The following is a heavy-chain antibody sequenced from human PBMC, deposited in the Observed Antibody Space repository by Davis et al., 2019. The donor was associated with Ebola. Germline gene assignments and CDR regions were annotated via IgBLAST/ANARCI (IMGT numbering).Heavy chain of an antibody. CDR2: INHSGST. CDR1: GGSFSGYY. V-gene: IGHV4-34*01. D-gene: IGHD3-16*01. J-gene: IGHJ5*02. CDR3: ARHTSQFNP. Sequence: MPSETLSLTCAVYGGSFSGYYWSWIRQPPGKGLEWIGEINHSGSTNYNPSLKSRVTISVDTSKNQFSLKLSSVTAADTAVYYCARHTSQFNPWGQGTMVTVSS.